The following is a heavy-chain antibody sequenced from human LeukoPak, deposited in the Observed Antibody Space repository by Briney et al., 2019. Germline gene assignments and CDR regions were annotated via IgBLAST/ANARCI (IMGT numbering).Heavy chain of an antibody. CDR2: IYHSGST. Sequence: PSETLSLTCAVSGGSISSGGYSWSWIRQPPGKGLEWIGDIYHSGSTYYNPSLKSRVTISVYRSKNQFSLKLSSVTAADTAVYYCAARVNVLPYFDRLPDYWGQGTLVTVSS. CDR1: GGSISSGGYS. J-gene: IGHJ4*02. D-gene: IGHD3-9*01. V-gene: IGHV4-30-2*01. CDR3: AARVNVLPYFDRLPDY.